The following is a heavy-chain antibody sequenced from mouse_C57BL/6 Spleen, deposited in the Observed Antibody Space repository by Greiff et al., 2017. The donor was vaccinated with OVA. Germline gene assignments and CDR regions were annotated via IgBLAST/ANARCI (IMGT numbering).Heavy chain of an antibody. J-gene: IGHJ4*01. CDR2: IDPSDSYT. Sequence: QVQLQQPGAELVMPGASVKLSCKASGYTFTSYWMHWVKQRPGQGLEWIGEIDPSDSYTNYNQKFKGKSTLTVDKSSSTAYMQLSSLTSEDSAVYYCARAAMDYWGQGTSVTVSS. CDR3: ARAAMDY. CDR1: GYTFTSYW. V-gene: IGHV1-69*01.